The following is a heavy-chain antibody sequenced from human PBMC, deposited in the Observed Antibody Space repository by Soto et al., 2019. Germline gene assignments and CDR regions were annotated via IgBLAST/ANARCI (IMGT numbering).Heavy chain of an antibody. CDR3: INSPDRSPSDY. V-gene: IGHV2-5*01. J-gene: IGHJ4*02. CDR1: GFSLSTYGMG. CDR2: IYWNDDK. Sequence: YGPTLVNPTQTLTLTCTFSGFSLSTYGMGVGWIRQPPGKAPEWLALIYWNDDKRYSPSLKSRLTNAKDTSKNLVVLTMTNVDPVDAATYFCINSPDRSPSDYRGPGTLVSVSS.